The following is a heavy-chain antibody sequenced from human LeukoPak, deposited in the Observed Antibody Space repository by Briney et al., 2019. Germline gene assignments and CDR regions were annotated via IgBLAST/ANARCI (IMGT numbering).Heavy chain of an antibody. D-gene: IGHD6-25*01. Sequence: TGRSLRLSCAASGFTFSSCGMHWVRQAPGKGLEWVAVIWHDGSNENYADSVKGRFIISRDNSKNTLYLQMNSLRAEDTAVYYCATDRGSAPFDYWGQGTLVTVSS. V-gene: IGHV3-33*01. J-gene: IGHJ4*02. CDR1: GFTFSSCG. CDR3: ATDRGSAPFDY. CDR2: IWHDGSNE.